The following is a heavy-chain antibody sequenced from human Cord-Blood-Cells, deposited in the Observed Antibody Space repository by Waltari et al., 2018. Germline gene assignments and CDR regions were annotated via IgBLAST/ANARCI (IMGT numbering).Heavy chain of an antibody. CDR2: IWYDGSNK. D-gene: IGHD7-27*01. J-gene: IGHJ4*02. CDR3: ARDDWGSRSLDY. Sequence: QVQLVESGGGVVQPGRSLRLSCAASGFTFSSYGMHWVRQAPGKGLEWVAVIWYDGSNKYYADSVKGRFTISRDNSKNTLYLQMNSLRAEDTAVYYCARDDWGSRSLDYWGQGTLVTVSS. CDR1: GFTFSSYG. V-gene: IGHV3-33*01.